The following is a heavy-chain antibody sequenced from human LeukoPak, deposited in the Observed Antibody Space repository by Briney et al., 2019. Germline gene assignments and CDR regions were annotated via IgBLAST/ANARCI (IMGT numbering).Heavy chain of an antibody. D-gene: IGHD6-13*01. CDR1: GGSFSGYY. CDR2: INHSGST. J-gene: IGHJ1*01. Sequence: TSETLSLTCAVYGGSFSGYYWSWIRQPPGKGLEWIGEINHSGSTNYNPSLKSRVTISVDTSKNQFSLKLSSVTAADTAVYCCARGGYSSSWYVQVRTTSFFQHWGQGTLVTVSS. CDR3: ARGGYSSSWYVQVRTTSFFQH. V-gene: IGHV4-34*01.